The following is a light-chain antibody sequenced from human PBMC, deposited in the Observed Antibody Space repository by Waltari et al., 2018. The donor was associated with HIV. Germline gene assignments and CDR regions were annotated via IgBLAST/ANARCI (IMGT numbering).Light chain of an antibody. J-gene: IGLJ2*01. V-gene: IGLV7-46*01. CDR3: LLYYSGARV. CDR1: TGAVTSGHY. CDR2: DTR. Sequence: QAVVTQEPSLTVSPGGTVTLTCASSTGAVTSGHYPYWFQQRPGQAPRTLIYDTRHRHSGTPARFSASLLGGKAALTLSGAQPEDEADYYCLLYYSGARVFGGGTKLTV.